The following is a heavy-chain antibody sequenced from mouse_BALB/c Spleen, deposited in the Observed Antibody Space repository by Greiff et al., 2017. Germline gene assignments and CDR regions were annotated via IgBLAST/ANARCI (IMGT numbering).Heavy chain of an antibody. CDR2: IRNKANGYTT. J-gene: IGHJ4*01. Sequence: DVKLVESGGGLVQPGGSLRLSCATSGFTFTDYYMSWVRQPPGKELEWLGFIRNKANGYTTEYSASVKGRFTISRDNSQSILYLQMNTLRAEDSATYYCAREDTNAMEYWGQGTSVTVSS. D-gene: IGHD2-12*01. CDR3: AREDTNAMEY. V-gene: IGHV7-3*02. CDR1: GFTFTDYY.